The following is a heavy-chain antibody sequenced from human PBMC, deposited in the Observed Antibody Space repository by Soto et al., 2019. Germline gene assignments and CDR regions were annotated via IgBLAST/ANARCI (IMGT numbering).Heavy chain of an antibody. J-gene: IGHJ4*02. CDR2: IYPGDSDT. V-gene: IGHV5-51*01. Sequence: GESLKISCKGSGYSFTSYWIGWVRKMPGKGLEWMGIIYPGDSDTRYSPSFQGQVTISADKSISTAYLQWSSLKASDTAMYYCARRVGGGLDKGYYFDYWGQGTLVTVSS. D-gene: IGHD3-16*01. CDR3: ARRVGGGLDKGYYFDY. CDR1: GYSFTSYW.